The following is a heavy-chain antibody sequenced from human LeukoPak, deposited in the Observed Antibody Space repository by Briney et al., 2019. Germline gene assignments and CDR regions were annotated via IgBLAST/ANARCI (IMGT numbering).Heavy chain of an antibody. Sequence: ASVKVSCKASGYTFTSYDINWVRQATGQGLEWMGWMNPNSGNTGYAQKFQGRVTMTRNTSISTAYMELSSLRSEDTAVYYCARLVVVPAAVIYYYYYMDVWGEGTTVTVSS. CDR1: GYTFTSYD. CDR2: MNPNSGNT. CDR3: ARLVVVPAAVIYYYYYMDV. J-gene: IGHJ6*03. V-gene: IGHV1-8*01. D-gene: IGHD2-2*01.